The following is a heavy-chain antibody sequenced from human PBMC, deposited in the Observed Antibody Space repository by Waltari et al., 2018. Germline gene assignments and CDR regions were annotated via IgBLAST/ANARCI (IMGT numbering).Heavy chain of an antibody. CDR3: ARDRGRGLYLDT. J-gene: IGHJ5*02. Sequence: QLQLQESGQGLVKPSGTLSLTCAVSGDSVRRTYWWSWGRQSPQEGLEWIGQVYGSGKSNYNPSFASRVIISLDTSNNQFSLTVTSATAADTAVYYCARDRGRGLYLDTWGPGTMVTVSP. CDR2: VYGSGKS. D-gene: IGHD2-15*01. V-gene: IGHV4-4*02. CDR1: GDSVRRTYW.